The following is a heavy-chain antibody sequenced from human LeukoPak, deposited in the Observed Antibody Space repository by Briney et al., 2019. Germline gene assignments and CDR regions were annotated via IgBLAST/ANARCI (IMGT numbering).Heavy chain of an antibody. J-gene: IGHJ3*02. D-gene: IGHD1-1*01. CDR1: GFTFSSYT. V-gene: IGHV3-21*01. CDR2: ISSSSSYI. CDR3: AREGGQLAFDI. Sequence: PGGSLRLSCAASGFTFSSYTMNWVRQAPGKGLEWVSSISSSSSYIYYADSVKGRFTISRDNAKNSLYLQMNSLRAEDTAVYYCAREGGQLAFDIWGQGTMVTVPS.